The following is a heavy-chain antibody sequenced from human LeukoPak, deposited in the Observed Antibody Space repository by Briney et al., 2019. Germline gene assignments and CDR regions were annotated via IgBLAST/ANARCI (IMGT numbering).Heavy chain of an antibody. CDR2: INHSGST. V-gene: IGHV4-34*01. J-gene: IGHJ4*02. CDR1: GGSFSGYY. CDR3: ARDRISGRTRGYDY. Sequence: ASETLSLTCAVYGGSFSGYYRSWIRQPPGKGLEWIGEINHSGSTNYNPSLKSRVTISVDTSKNQFSLKLSSVTAADTAVYYCARDRISGRTRGYDYWGQGTLVTVSS. D-gene: IGHD6-19*01.